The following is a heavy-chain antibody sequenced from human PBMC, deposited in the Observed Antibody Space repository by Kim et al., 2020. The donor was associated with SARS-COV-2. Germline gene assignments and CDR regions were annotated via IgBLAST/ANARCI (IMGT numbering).Heavy chain of an antibody. CDR2: IYYSGST. CDR3: ARRRWEERWLQLEVWFDP. J-gene: IGHJ5*02. Sequence: SETLSLTCTVSGGSISSSSYYWGWIRQPPGKGLEWIGSIYYSGSTYYNPSLKSRVTISVDTSKNQFSLKLSSVTAADTAVYYCARRRWEERWLQLEVWFDPWGQGTLVTVSS. D-gene: IGHD5-12*01. CDR1: GGSISSSSYY. V-gene: IGHV4-39*01.